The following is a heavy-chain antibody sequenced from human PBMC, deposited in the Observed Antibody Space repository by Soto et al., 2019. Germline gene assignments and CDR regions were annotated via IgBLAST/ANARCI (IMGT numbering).Heavy chain of an antibody. CDR3: ARAAKRYFDY. J-gene: IGHJ4*02. CDR1: GVTFNTFA. Sequence: SVKVSCKTSGVTFNTFAISWVRQAPGQGLEYMGGILPVLGPANYAQRFQDRDTITADKYTSTAYLEQSNMTSEDTAVYYCARAAKRYFDYWGQGTLVTVSS. V-gene: IGHV1-69*10. CDR2: ILPVLGPA.